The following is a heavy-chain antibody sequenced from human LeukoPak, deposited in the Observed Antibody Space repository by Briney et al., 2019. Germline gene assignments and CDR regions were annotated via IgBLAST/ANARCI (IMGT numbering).Heavy chain of an antibody. CDR1: GGSISSSRYY. J-gene: IGHJ3*02. CDR3: ARESYYDSSGYSHDAFDI. V-gene: IGHV4-39*07. CDR2: LYYSGNT. Sequence: PSETLSLTCTVSGGSISSSRYYRGWIRQPPGKGLEWIGSLYYSGNTYYNPSLKSRVTISVDTSKNQFSLKLSSVTAADTAIYYCARESYYDSSGYSHDAFDIWGQGTMVTVSS. D-gene: IGHD3-22*01.